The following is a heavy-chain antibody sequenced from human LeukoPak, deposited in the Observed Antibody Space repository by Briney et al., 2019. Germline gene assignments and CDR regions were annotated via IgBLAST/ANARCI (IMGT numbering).Heavy chain of an antibody. CDR3: ARSPAMVCAVFYWLLR. V-gene: IGHV4-59*01. CDR2: IYYSGST. CDR1: GVSISSYY. D-gene: IGHD5-18*01. Sequence: SETLCLSCAASGVSISSYYWGWIRQPPGKGLEWIGYIYYSGSTNYNPSLKSRVTISVDTSKNQFSLKLNSVTAADTAVYYCARSPAMVCAVFYWLLRRGQGSLVTVSS. J-gene: IGHJ4*02.